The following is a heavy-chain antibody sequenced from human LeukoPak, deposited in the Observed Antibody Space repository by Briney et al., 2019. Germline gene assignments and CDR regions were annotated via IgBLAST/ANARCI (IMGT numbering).Heavy chain of an antibody. D-gene: IGHD6-19*01. CDR1: GGSISSSSYY. CDR2: IYYSGST. J-gene: IGHJ5*02. Sequence: PSETLSLTCTVSGGSISSSSYYWGWIRQPPGKGLEWIGSIYYSGSTYYNPSLKSRVTISVDTSKNQFSLKLSSVTAADTAVYYCARYHDAPWLVLRRNWFDPWGQGTLVTVSS. V-gene: IGHV4-39*07. CDR3: ARYHDAPWLVLRRNWFDP.